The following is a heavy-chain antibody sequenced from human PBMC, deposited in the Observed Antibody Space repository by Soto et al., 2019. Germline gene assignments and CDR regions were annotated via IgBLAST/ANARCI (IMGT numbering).Heavy chain of an antibody. CDR3: ASVGVTTRYYYYGMDV. D-gene: IGHD4-17*01. V-gene: IGHV4-39*01. CDR2: IYYSGST. J-gene: IGHJ6*02. Sequence: SETLSLTCTVSGGSISSSSYYWGWIRQPPGKGMEWIGSIYYSGSTYYNPSLKSQVTTSVDTSKNQFSLKLSSVTAADTAVYYCASVGVTTRYYYYGMDVWGQGTTVTV. CDR1: GGSISSSSYY.